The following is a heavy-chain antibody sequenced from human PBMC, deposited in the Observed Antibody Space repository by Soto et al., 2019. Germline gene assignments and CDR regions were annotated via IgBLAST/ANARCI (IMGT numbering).Heavy chain of an antibody. CDR1: GGSISSSNW. Sequence: SETLSLTCAVSGGSISSSNWWSWVRQPPGKGLEWIGEIYHSGSTNYNPSLKSRVTISVDKSKNQFSLKLSSVTAADTAVYYCAGSIAVAGNYYYYGMDVWGQGTTVTVSS. V-gene: IGHV4-4*02. D-gene: IGHD6-19*01. CDR2: IYHSGST. J-gene: IGHJ6*02. CDR3: AGSIAVAGNYYYYGMDV.